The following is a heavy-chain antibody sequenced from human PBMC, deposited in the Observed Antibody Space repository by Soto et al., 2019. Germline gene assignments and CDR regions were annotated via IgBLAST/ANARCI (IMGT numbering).Heavy chain of an antibody. CDR3: ARGALPAANTGFDY. CDR2: IIPIFGTA. D-gene: IGHD2-2*01. V-gene: IGHV1-69*13. J-gene: IGHJ4*02. CDR1: GGTFSIYS. Sequence: ASVKVSCKASGGTFSIYSISWVRQAPGQGLEWMGGIIPIFGTANYAQKFQGRVTITADESTSTAYMELSSLRSEDTAVYYCARGALPAANTGFDYWGQGTLVTVSS.